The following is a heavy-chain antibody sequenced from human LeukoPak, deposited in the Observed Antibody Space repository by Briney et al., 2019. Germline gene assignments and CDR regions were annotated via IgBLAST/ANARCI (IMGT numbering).Heavy chain of an antibody. D-gene: IGHD3-10*01. CDR1: GYSFTSYW. CDR2: IYPGDSDT. CDR3: ASARPAFGEEGDY. J-gene: IGHJ4*02. Sequence: HGESLKISCKGSGYSFTSYWIGWVRQMPGKGLEWMGIIYPGDSDTRYSPSFQGQVTISADKSISTAYLQWSSLKASDTAMYYCASARPAFGEEGDYWGQGTLVPVSS. V-gene: IGHV5-51*01.